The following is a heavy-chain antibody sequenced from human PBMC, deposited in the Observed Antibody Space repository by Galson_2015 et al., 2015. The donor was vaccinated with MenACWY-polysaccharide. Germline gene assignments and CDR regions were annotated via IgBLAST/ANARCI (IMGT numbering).Heavy chain of an antibody. CDR2: IQYDGSKI. D-gene: IGHD2-15*01. V-gene: IGHV3-33*01. CDR3: AREGSRIVFHAFDV. CDR1: GSRFSHSG. J-gene: IGHJ3*01. Sequence: SLRLSCAASGSRFSHSGMHWVRQAPGKGLERVAVIQYDGSKIVYADSVKGRFTISRDNSKNTLFLEVNSLGAEDTAVYYCAREGSRIVFHAFDVWGQGTMVIVSS.